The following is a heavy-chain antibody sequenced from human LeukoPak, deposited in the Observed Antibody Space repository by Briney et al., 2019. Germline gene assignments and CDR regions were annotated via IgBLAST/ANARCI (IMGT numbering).Heavy chain of an antibody. CDR2: IIPIFRTT. V-gene: IGHV1-69*06. CDR1: GGTFSNYA. D-gene: IGHD6-6*01. CDR3: ARSQPGFSIAAPFGYYMDV. Sequence: ASVKVSCKASGGTFSNYAINWVRQAPGQGLEWMGGIIPIFRTTNYAQKFQDRVTITADKSTSTAYMELSSLRSEDTAVYYCARSQPGFSIAAPFGYYMDVWGKGTTVTVSS. J-gene: IGHJ6*03.